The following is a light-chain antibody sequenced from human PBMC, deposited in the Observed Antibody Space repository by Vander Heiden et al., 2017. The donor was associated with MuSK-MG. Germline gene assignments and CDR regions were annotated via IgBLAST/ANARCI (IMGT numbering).Light chain of an antibody. V-gene: IGKV3-20*01. CDR1: QSVSSSY. CDR2: AAS. CDR3: QHVGSALFT. J-gene: IGKJ3*01. Sequence: EIVLTQSPGTLSLSPGERATLACRASQSVSSSYLAWYQQRPCQAPRLLIYAASSRATRIPDRLSGRGSRTDFTLTISRLEPEDFAVYYCQHVGSALFTFGPGTKVNIK.